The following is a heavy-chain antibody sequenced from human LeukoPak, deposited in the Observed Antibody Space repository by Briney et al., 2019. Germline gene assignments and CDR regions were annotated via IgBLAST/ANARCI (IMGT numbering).Heavy chain of an antibody. CDR1: GFTFSSYA. CDR3: ARDTGEVVTESNWFDP. D-gene: IGHD7-27*01. Sequence: GGSLRLSCAASGFTFSSYAMHWVRQAPGKGLEWVAVISYDGSNKYYADSVKGRFTISRDNSKSTLYLQMNSLRAEDTAVYYCARDTGEVVTESNWFDPWGQGTLVTVSS. J-gene: IGHJ5*02. CDR2: ISYDGSNK. V-gene: IGHV3-30-3*01.